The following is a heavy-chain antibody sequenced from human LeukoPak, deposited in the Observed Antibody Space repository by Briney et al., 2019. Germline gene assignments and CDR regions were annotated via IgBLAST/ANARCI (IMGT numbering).Heavy chain of an antibody. CDR1: GFTVSSNY. J-gene: IGHJ3*02. D-gene: IGHD1-26*01. Sequence: PGGSLRLSCAASGFTVSSNYMSWVRQAPGKGLEWVSYISSSSSTIYYADSVKGRFTISRDNAKNSLYLQMNSLRDEDTAVYYCARDLPWELLSGDAFDIWGQGTMVTVSS. CDR2: ISSSSSTI. V-gene: IGHV3-48*02. CDR3: ARDLPWELLSGDAFDI.